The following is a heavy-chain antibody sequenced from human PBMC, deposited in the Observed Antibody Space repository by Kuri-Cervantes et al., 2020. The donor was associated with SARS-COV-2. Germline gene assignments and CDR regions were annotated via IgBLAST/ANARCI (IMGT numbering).Heavy chain of an antibody. CDR1: GFIFSNYA. CDR2: ISYDGSNK. CDR3: AKGRGWFGELLRGAYYYYGMDV. D-gene: IGHD3-10*01. J-gene: IGHJ6*02. Sequence: GGSLRLSCAASGFIFSNYAMHWVRQAPGKGLDWVAVISYDGSNKYYADSVKGRFTISRDNSKNTLYLQMNSLRAEDTAVYYCAKGRGWFGELLRGAYYYYGMDVWGQGTTVTVSS. V-gene: IGHV3-30*18.